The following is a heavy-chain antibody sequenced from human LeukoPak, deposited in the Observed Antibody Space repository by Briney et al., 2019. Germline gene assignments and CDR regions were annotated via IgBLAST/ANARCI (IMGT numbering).Heavy chain of an antibody. Sequence: GGSLRLSCAASGFTFSSYAISWVRQAPGKGLEWVSGISGGGDSTYYADSVKGRFTISRDSSKNTLFLQMNSLRAEDTAVYYCARSHGSGSYYTPGYWGQGALVTVSS. V-gene: IGHV3-23*01. D-gene: IGHD3-10*01. CDR2: ISGGGDST. CDR3: ARSHGSGSYYTPGY. J-gene: IGHJ4*02. CDR1: GFTFSSYA.